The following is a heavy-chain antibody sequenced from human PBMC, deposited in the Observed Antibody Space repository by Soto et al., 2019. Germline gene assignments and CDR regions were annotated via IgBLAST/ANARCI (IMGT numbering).Heavy chain of an antibody. CDR3: AKDLPPSLEHCSDWYFDL. J-gene: IGHJ2*01. CDR1: GFTFSSYG. V-gene: IGHV3-30*18. Sequence: QVQLVESGGGVVQPGRSLRLSCAASGFTFSSYGMHWVRQAPGKGLEWVAVISYDGSNKYYADSVKGRFTISRDNSKNTLYLQMNSLRAEDTAVYYCAKDLPPSLEHCSDWYFDLWGRGTLVTVSS. CDR2: ISYDGSNK. D-gene: IGHD2-15*01.